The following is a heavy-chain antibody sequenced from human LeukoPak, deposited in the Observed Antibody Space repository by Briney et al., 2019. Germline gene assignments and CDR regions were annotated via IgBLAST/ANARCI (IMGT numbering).Heavy chain of an antibody. CDR2: IIPIFGTA. J-gene: IGHJ4*02. CDR1: GGTFSSYA. CDR3: ARDRGELLNDY. V-gene: IGHV1-69*01. Sequence: ASVKVSCKASGGTFSSYAISWVRQAPGQGLEWMGGIIPIFGTANYAQKFQGRVMITADESTSTAYMELSSLRSEDTAVYYCARDRGELLNDYWGQGTLVTVSS. D-gene: IGHD1-26*01.